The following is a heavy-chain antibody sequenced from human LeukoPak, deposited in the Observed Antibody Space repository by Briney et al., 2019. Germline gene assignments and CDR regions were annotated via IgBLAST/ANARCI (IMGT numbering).Heavy chain of an antibody. Sequence: GGSLRLSCTASGFPFSTYAVSWVRQAPGKGLEWVSSLNGPGSNTYYADSVKGRFTISRDNSKGTLYLQMNSLRVEDTAVYYCAKGSSDSWYSALEYWGQGTLVTVSS. CDR3: AKGSSDSWYSALEY. V-gene: IGHV3-23*01. J-gene: IGHJ4*02. CDR1: GFPFSTYA. CDR2: LNGPGSNT. D-gene: IGHD3-22*01.